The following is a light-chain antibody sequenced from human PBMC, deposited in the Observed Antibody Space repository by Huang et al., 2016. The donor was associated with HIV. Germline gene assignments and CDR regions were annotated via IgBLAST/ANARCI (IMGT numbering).Light chain of an antibody. Sequence: EIVLTQSPATLSLSPGERATLSCRASQSVSSDLDWYQQKAGQAPMLLIYGASNRASGIPARFSGSGSGTDFTLTISSLEPEDFAVYYCQQRSDWPRTFGQGTKLEIK. V-gene: IGKV3-11*01. CDR1: QSVSSD. J-gene: IGKJ2*01. CDR2: GAS. CDR3: QQRSDWPRT.